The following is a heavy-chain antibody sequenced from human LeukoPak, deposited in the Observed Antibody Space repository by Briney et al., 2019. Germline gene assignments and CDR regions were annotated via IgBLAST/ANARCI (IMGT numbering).Heavy chain of an antibody. CDR3: ARGWVDCSRSSCYAFDY. CDR2: IMQDGSEK. D-gene: IGHD2-2*01. V-gene: IGHV3-7*01. Sequence: GGSLRLSCAASGFTFSSYWMSWVRRAPGQGLEWVANIMQDGSEKYYVDSVRGRFTISRDNAKKSLFLQMNSLRAEDTAVYYCARGWVDCSRSSCYAFDYWGQGTLVTVSS. J-gene: IGHJ4*02. CDR1: GFTFSSYW.